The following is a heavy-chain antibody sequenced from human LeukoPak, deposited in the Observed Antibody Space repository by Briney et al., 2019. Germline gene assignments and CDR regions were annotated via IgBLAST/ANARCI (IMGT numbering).Heavy chain of an antibody. J-gene: IGHJ4*02. Sequence: PGGSLRLSCAASGFTFSSYAMSWVRQAPGKGLEWVSSITSSSSYIYYADSVKGRFTISRDNAKNSLFLQMNILRAEDTAMYYCATGVAVAGTHFVDYWGQGTLVTVSS. CDR2: ITSSSSYI. CDR1: GFTFSSYA. D-gene: IGHD6-19*01. CDR3: ATGVAVAGTHFVDY. V-gene: IGHV3-21*01.